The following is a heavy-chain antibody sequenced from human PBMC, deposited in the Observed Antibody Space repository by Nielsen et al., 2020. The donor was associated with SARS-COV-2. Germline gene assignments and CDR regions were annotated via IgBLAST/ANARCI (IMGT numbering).Heavy chain of an antibody. J-gene: IGHJ4*02. Sequence: LRLSCTVSGGSISSGDYYWNWVRQPPGKGLEWIGHIYYSGSTYYNPSRKSRVTISEDPSKNQFSLNLSSVTAADTAVYYCARTTVTTAFDYWGQGTLVTVSS. D-gene: IGHD4-17*01. V-gene: IGHV4-30-4*01. CDR1: GGSISSGDYY. CDR3: ARTTVTTAFDY. CDR2: IYYSGST.